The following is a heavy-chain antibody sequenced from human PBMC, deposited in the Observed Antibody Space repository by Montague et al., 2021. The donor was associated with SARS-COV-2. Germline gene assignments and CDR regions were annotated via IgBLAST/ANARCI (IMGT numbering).Heavy chain of an antibody. CDR1: GDSVSSNVAT. CDR3: ARIPVGSKYYFDF. CDR2: TYYMSKWYN. Sequence: CAISGDSVSSNVATWNWIRQSPSIGLQWLVRTYYMSKWYNDYAESVKSRITIDPDTSKHQFSLHLNSVTPEDTAVYYCARIPVGSKYYFDFWGQGTLVTVSS. J-gene: IGHJ4*02. D-gene: IGHD2-2*01. V-gene: IGHV6-1*01.